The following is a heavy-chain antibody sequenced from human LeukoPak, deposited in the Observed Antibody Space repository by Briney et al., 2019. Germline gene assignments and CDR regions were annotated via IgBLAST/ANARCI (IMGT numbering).Heavy chain of an antibody. CDR1: GFTFSNYW. CDR3: ARHDRGSGSYWGGDFDY. D-gene: IGHD3-10*01. J-gene: IGHJ4*02. V-gene: IGHV3-7*01. Sequence: GGSLRLSCAASGFTFSNYWMSWVRQAPGKGLEWVANIKQDGSEKYCVDSVKGRFTISRDNAKNSLYLQMNSLRAEDTAVYYCARHDRGSGSYWGGDFDYWGQGTLVTVSS. CDR2: IKQDGSEK.